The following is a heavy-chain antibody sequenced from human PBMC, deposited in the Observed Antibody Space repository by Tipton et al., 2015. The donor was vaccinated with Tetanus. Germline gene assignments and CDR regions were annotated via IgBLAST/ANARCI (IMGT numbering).Heavy chain of an antibody. J-gene: IGHJ3*01. CDR3: ARRSYCTSSRCFDAFDL. CDR2: VFHSGST. V-gene: IGHV4-59*01. D-gene: IGHD2-8*01. CDR1: GDSMTKYY. Sequence: TLSLTCTVSGDSMTKYYWSWIRQPPGKGLEWILYVFHSGSTNYNPSLKSRVTISMDTSKNQISLKLTSVTAADTAVYFCARRSYCTSSRCFDAFDLWGPGTRVTVSS.